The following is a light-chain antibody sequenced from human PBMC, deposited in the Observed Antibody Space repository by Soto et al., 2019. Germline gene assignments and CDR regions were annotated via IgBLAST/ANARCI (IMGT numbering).Light chain of an antibody. CDR3: QQYGYSFWT. CDR1: HSVSSSY. J-gene: IGKJ1*01. V-gene: IGKV3-20*01. CDR2: SAS. Sequence: ELVLTQSPGTLSLSPGERATLSCRVGHSVSSSYLAWYQQKPGQAPRLLIYSASSRATGIPDRFSGSGSGGDYTLILSRLEPEDSDMYYCQQYGYSFWTFGQGTKVEIK.